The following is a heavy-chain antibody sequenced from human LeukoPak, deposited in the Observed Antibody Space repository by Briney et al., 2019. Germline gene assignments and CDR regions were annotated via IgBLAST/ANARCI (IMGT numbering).Heavy chain of an antibody. D-gene: IGHD2/OR15-2a*01. CDR1: GFTFSSYA. J-gene: IGHJ4*02. CDR2: INSDGSWT. V-gene: IGHV3-74*01. Sequence: PGGSLRLSCAASGFTFSSYAMSWVRQAPGKGLEWVSHINSDGSWTSYADSVKGRFTISKDNAKNTVYLQMNSLRAEDTAVYYCVSFYETYWGRGILVTVSS. CDR3: VSFYETY.